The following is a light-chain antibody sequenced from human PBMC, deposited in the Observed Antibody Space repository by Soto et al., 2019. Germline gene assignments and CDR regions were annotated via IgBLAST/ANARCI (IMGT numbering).Light chain of an antibody. J-gene: IGLJ1*01. CDR3: SSFTSSITDV. CDR1: SSDVGGYNS. V-gene: IGLV2-14*01. Sequence: QSALTQPASVSGSPGQSITISCTGTSSDVGGYNSVSWYRQDPGKAPKLMIYDVTNRPSGVSNRFSGSKSGNTASLTISGLQAEEEADYYCSSFTSSITDVFGTGTKLTVL. CDR2: DVT.